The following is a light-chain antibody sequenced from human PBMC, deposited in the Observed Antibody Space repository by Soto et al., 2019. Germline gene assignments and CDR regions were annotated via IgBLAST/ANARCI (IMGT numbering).Light chain of an antibody. CDR1: SSDVGGYNY. CDR2: EVS. CDR3: SSYAGSNRV. V-gene: IGLV2-8*01. Sequence: QPVLTQPPSASGSPGQSVTISYTGTSSDVGGYNYVSWYQQHPGKAPKLMIYEVSKRPSGVPDRFSGSKSGNTASLTVSGLHADDEADYYCSSYAGSNRVFGTGTKLTVL. J-gene: IGLJ1*01.